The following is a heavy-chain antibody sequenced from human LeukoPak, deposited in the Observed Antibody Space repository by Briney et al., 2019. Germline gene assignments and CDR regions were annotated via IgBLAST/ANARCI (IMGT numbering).Heavy chain of an antibody. D-gene: IGHD3-22*01. CDR3: ARGLYYYDSSGFYRNWYFDL. CDR2: IYYSGST. Sequence: ETLSLTCAVSGGSISSGGYSWSWIRQPPGKGLEWIGYIYYSGSTNYNPSLKSRVTISVDTSKNQFSLKLSSVTAADTAVYYCARGLYYYDSSGFYRNWYFDLWGRGTLVTVSS. J-gene: IGHJ2*01. V-gene: IGHV4-61*08. CDR1: GGSISSGGYS.